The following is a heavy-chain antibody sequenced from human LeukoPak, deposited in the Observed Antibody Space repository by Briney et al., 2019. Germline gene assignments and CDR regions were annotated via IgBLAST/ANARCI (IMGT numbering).Heavy chain of an antibody. CDR3: ARGPRSYYYYGMDV. CDR1: GFTFSSYW. D-gene: IGHD5-24*01. CDR2: IKQDGSEK. J-gene: IGHJ6*02. V-gene: IGHV3-7*04. Sequence: SGGSPRLSCAASGFTFSSYWMSWVRQAPGKGLEWVANIKQDGSEKYYVDSVKGRFTISRDNAKNSLYLQMNSLRAEDTAVYYCARGPRSYYYYGMDVWGQGTTVTVSS.